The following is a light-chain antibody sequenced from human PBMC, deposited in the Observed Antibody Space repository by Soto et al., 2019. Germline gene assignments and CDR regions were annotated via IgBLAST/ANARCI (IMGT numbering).Light chain of an antibody. CDR2: DVS. CDR3: CSSVGSYTSV. Sequence: QSALTQPRSVSGSPGQSVTISCTGTSSDVGGYNYVSWYQQHPGKAPKLMIYDVSKRPSGVPDRFSGSKFGNTASLTISGLQAEDEADYYCCSSVGSYTSVFGGGTKLTVL. J-gene: IGLJ3*02. CDR1: SSDVGGYNY. V-gene: IGLV2-11*01.